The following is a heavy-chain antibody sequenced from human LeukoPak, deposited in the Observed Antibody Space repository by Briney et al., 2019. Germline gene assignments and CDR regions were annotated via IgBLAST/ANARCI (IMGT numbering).Heavy chain of an antibody. D-gene: IGHD3-16*01. Sequence: PGGALRLSCAASGFTFSSYAMSWVRQAPGKGLGWVSGISGSGDRTYYGDSVKCQFTISRDNSRNTLNVQMNSLRAEDTAVYYCAKELPVLNIPKWHFDIWGRGTLVTVSS. J-gene: IGHJ2*01. V-gene: IGHV3-23*02. CDR2: ISGSGDRT. CDR1: GFTFSSYA. CDR3: AKELPVLNIPKWHFDI.